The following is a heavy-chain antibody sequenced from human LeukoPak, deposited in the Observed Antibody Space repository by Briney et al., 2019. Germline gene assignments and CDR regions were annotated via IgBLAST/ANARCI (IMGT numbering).Heavy chain of an antibody. D-gene: IGHD3-10*01. V-gene: IGHV5-51*01. Sequence: GESLKISCKGSGYSFTSYWIGWVRQMPGKGLEWMGIIYPGDSDTRYSPSFQGQVTISADKSVSTAYLQWSSLKASDTAMYYCARVVTMVRGVIGWFDPWGQGTLVTVSS. CDR3: ARVVTMVRGVIGWFDP. CDR2: IYPGDSDT. CDR1: GYSFTSYW. J-gene: IGHJ5*02.